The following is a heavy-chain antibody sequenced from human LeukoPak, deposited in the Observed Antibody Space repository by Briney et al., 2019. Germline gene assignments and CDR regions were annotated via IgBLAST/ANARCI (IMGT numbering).Heavy chain of an antibody. CDR2: ISSSGGST. CDR3: AKDTSRNLYSSSLDY. CDR1: GFTFSSYA. J-gene: IGHJ4*02. D-gene: IGHD6-13*01. V-gene: IGHV3-23*01. Sequence: GGSLRLSCAASGFTFSSYAMSWVRQAPGKGLEWVSAISSSGGSTYYADSVKGRFTISRDNSKNTLYLQLNSLRSEDTAVYYCAKDTSRNLYSSSLDYWGQGTLVTVSS.